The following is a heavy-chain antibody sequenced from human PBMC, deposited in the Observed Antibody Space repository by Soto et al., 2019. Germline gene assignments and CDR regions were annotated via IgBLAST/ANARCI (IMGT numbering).Heavy chain of an antibody. CDR2: IDPSDSYT. Sequence: PGESLKISCKGSGYSFTSYCIGWVRQMPGKGLEWMGGIDPSDSYTNYSPSFQGHVTISADKSISTAYLQWSSLKASDTAMYYCARHSSSWFDYWGQGTLVTVSS. CDR3: ARHSSSWFDY. D-gene: IGHD6-13*01. J-gene: IGHJ4*02. V-gene: IGHV5-10-1*01. CDR1: GYSFTSYC.